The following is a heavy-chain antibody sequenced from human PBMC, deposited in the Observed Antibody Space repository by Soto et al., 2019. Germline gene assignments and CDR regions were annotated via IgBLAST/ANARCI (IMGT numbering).Heavy chain of an antibody. J-gene: IGHJ4*02. CDR2: ISWNSGSI. CDR3: AKDVGYSGYDYVFDY. Sequence: GGSLRLSCAASGFTFDDYAMHWVRQAPGKGLEWVSGISWNSGSIGYADSVKGRFTISRDNAKNSLYLQMNSLRAEDTALYYCAKDVGYSGYDYVFDYWGQGTLVTVSS. D-gene: IGHD5-12*01. CDR1: GFTFDDYA. V-gene: IGHV3-9*01.